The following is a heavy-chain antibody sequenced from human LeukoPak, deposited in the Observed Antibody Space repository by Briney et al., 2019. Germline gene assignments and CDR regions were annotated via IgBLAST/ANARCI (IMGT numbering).Heavy chain of an antibody. CDR3: ARPGLAYCGGDCYLDY. J-gene: IGHJ4*02. V-gene: IGHV3-23*01. CDR1: GFTFSSYA. D-gene: IGHD2-21*02. Sequence: PGGSLRLSCAASGFTFSSYAMSWVRQAPGKGLEWVSAISGSGGSTYYADSVKGRFTISRDNSKNTLYLQMNSLRAEDTAVYYCARPGLAYCGGDCYLDYWGQGALVTVSS. CDR2: ISGSGGST.